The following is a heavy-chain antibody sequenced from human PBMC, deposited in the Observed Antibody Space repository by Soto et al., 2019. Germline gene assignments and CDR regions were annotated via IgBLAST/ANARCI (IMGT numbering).Heavy chain of an antibody. J-gene: IGHJ5*02. D-gene: IGHD6-13*01. V-gene: IGHV1-18*01. CDR3: ARDGLAAEHYWFDP. CDR2: ISAYNGNT. Sequence: ASVKVSCKASGYTFTSYGISWVRQAPGQGLEWMGWISAYNGNTNYAQKLQGRVTMTTDTSTSKAYMELRSLRSDDTAVYYCARDGLAAEHYWFDPWGQGTLVTVSS. CDR1: GYTFTSYG.